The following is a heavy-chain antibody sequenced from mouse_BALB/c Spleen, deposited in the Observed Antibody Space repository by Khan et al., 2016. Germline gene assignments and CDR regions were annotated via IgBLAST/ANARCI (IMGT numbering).Heavy chain of an antibody. CDR2: IDPANGNT. V-gene: IGHV14-3*02. J-gene: IGHJ3*01. CDR3: ARSSYDYDVGFAY. CDR1: GFNIKDTY. Sequence: VQLQQSGAELVKPGASVKLSCTASGFNIKDTYMHWVKQRPEQGLEWIGRIDPANGNTKYDTKFQGKATITADTSSNTAYLQLSSLTSEDTAVYYCARSSYDYDVGFAYWGQGTLVTVSA. D-gene: IGHD2-4*01.